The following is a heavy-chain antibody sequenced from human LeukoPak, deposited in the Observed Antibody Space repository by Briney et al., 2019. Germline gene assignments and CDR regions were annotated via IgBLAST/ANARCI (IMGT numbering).Heavy chain of an antibody. Sequence: SETLSLTCTVSGGSINSRYRSWIRQPAGQALQWIGRIYASGTTNYNPSLKSRITLSVDTSKNQYSLKLRSVTAADTAVYYCARSLVVAGYSYYYYMDVWGKGTTVTVSS. CDR1: GGSINSRY. V-gene: IGHV4-4*07. D-gene: IGHD2-15*01. CDR2: IYASGTT. CDR3: ARSLVVAGYSYYYYMDV. J-gene: IGHJ6*03.